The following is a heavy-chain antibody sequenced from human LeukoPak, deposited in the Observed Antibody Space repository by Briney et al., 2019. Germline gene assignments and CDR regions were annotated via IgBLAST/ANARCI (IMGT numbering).Heavy chain of an antibody. D-gene: IGHD3-9*01. V-gene: IGHV4-39*01. CDR2: IYYSGST. J-gene: IGHJ4*02. Sequence: PSETLSLTCTVFGGSLSSSSYYWAWIRQPPGKGLEWIGSIYYSGSTYYNPSLKSRVTISVDTSKNQFSLKLSSVTAADTAVYYCARNTLRYFDWASFDYWGQGTLVTVSS. CDR1: GGSLSSSSYY. CDR3: ARNTLRYFDWASFDY.